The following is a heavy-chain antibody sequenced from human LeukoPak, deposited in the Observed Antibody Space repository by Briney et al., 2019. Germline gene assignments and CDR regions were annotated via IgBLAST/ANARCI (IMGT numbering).Heavy chain of an antibody. Sequence: GGSLRLSCAASGFTFSTYWMHWVRQAPGKGLEWVAVMWYDGSNKYYADSVKGRFTISRNDSKNTLYLQMNSLRAEDTAMYYCARGLPPVMKYYFDYWGQGTLVTVSS. J-gene: IGHJ4*02. V-gene: IGHV3-33*08. CDR3: ARGLPPVMKYYFDY. CDR1: GFTFSTYW. D-gene: IGHD4-11*01. CDR2: MWYDGSNK.